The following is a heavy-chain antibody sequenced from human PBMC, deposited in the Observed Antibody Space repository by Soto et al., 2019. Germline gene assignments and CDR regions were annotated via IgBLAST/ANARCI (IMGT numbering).Heavy chain of an antibody. CDR2: IWYDGSNK. D-gene: IGHD6-13*01. V-gene: IGHV3-33*01. CDR1: GFTFSSYG. Sequence: GGSLRLSCVASGFTFSSYGMHWVRQAPGKGLEWVAVIWYDGSNKYYADSVKGRFTISRDDSKNTLYLQMNSLRAEDTAVYYCARPVDGSSWSDYWGQGTLVTISS. CDR3: ARPVDGSSWSDY. J-gene: IGHJ4*02.